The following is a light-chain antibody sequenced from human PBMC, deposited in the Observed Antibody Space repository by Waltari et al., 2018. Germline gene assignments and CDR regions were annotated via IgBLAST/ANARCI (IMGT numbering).Light chain of an antibody. Sequence: EIVMTQSPATLSVSPGERATLSCRASPSVSSTLAWYQQKPGQAPRLLIYDASIRAPGIPARFSGSGSGTEFSLTISSLQSEDFAVYYCQQYNGWPPTLTFGGGTKVEIK. V-gene: IGKV3-15*01. J-gene: IGKJ4*01. CDR3: QQYNGWPPTLT. CDR1: PSVSST. CDR2: DAS.